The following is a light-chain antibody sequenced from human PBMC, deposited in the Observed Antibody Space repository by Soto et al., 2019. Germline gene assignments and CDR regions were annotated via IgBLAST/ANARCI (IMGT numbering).Light chain of an antibody. Sequence: ETVMTQSPATLSVSPGGGATLSCRASQSISDTLAWYQQKPGQAPRVLIYDASTRATGIPDRFSGSGSGTDFTLTISRLEPEDFAVYYCQQYNNWPSITFGQGTRLEIK. CDR2: DAS. V-gene: IGKV3D-15*01. J-gene: IGKJ5*01. CDR1: QSISDT. CDR3: QQYNNWPSIT.